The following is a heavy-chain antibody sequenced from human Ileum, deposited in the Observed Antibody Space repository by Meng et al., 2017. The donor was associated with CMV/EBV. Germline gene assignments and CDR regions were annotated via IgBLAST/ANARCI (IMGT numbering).Heavy chain of an antibody. Sequence: GESLKISCAASGLTFSHAWMTWVRQAPGRGLEWVGRIKSRCDGGTTDYAAPVKGRFTISRADSSSTLFLQMNGLKSEDTAVYYCCTIVRYCSGSSCLEPYFGSWGQGTMVTVSS. CDR1: GLTFSHAW. D-gene: IGHD2-2*01. CDR2: IKSRCDGGTT. J-gene: IGHJ4*02. CDR3: CTIVRYCSGSSCLEPYFGS. V-gene: IGHV3-15*01.